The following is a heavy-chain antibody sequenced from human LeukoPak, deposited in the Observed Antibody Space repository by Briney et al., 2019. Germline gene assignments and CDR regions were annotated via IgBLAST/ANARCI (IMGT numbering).Heavy chain of an antibody. CDR3: AAFPLTGTTYFDY. V-gene: IGHV1-58*02. CDR1: GFTFTSSA. CDR2: IVVGSGNT. D-gene: IGHD1-7*01. Sequence: SVKVSCKASGFTFTSSAMQWVRQARRQRLERIGWIVVGSGNTNYAQKFQERVTITRHMSTSTAYMELSSLRSEDTAVYYCAAFPLTGTTYFDYWGQGTLVTVSS. J-gene: IGHJ4*02.